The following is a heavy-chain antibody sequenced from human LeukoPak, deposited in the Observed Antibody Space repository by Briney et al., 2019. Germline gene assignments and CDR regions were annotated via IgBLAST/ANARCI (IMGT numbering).Heavy chain of an antibody. D-gene: IGHD3-22*01. CDR3: AREDYDSSGYYYVNWFDP. J-gene: IGHJ5*02. CDR1: GFTLSSYS. CDR2: ISGSTSYI. Sequence: GGSLRLSCAASGFTLSSYSMSWVRQAPGKGLEWVSSISGSTSYIYYADSMKGRFTISRDNAKNSLYLQMNSLRAEDTAVYYCAREDYDSSGYYYVNWFDPWGQGTLVTVSS. V-gene: IGHV3-21*01.